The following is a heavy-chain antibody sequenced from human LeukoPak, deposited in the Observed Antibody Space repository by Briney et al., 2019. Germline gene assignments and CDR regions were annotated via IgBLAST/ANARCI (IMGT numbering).Heavy chain of an antibody. CDR3: AREGPAAAAGPGNWFDP. D-gene: IGHD6-13*01. CDR2: ISSSSTYI. CDR1: GFTFSSYS. J-gene: IGHJ5*02. V-gene: IGHV3-21*01. Sequence: GSLRLSCAASGFTFSSYSMNWVRQAPGKGLEWVSSISSSSTYIYYADSVKGRFTISRDNAKNSLYLQMNSLRAEDTAVYYCAREGPAAAAGPGNWFDPWGQGTLVTVSS.